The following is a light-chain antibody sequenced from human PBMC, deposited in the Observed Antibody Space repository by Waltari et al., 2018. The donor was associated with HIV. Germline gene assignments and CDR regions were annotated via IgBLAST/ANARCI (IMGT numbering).Light chain of an antibody. V-gene: IGLV2-23*02. CDR2: EVS. Sequence: QSALTQPASVSGSPGQPIPISCTGSSSDVGSYTIVSWYQQHPGKAPKLMIYEVSKRPSGVSNRFSGSKSGNTASLTISGLQAEDEADYYCCSYAGSSTYVVFGGGTKLTVL. CDR3: CSYAGSSTYVV. J-gene: IGLJ2*01. CDR1: SSDVGSYTI.